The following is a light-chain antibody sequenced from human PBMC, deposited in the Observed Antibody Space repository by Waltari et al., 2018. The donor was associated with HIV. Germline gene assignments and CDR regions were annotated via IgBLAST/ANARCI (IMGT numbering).Light chain of an antibody. CDR3: HQYSDWPFT. Sequence: DKVMTQSPATLSVSPGESATLSCRASQSLGTNLAWYQERPGQAPRVLIYGASTRATGVPDRFSGSGSGTEFTLTISGLQSEDFAVYYCHQYSDWPFTFGPGTKVDI. CDR1: QSLGTN. CDR2: GAS. J-gene: IGKJ3*01. V-gene: IGKV3-15*01.